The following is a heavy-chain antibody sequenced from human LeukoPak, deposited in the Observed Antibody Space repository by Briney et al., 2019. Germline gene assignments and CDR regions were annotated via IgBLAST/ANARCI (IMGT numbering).Heavy chain of an antibody. CDR2: FDPEDGET. CDR1: GYTLTELS. CDR3: ATGVYCSSTSCFRRSSAFDI. Sequence: ASVKVSCKVSGYTLTELSMHWVRQAPGKGLEWMGGFDPEDGETIYAQKFQGRVTMTEDTSTDTAYMELRSLRSEDTAVYYCATGVYCSSTSCFRRSSAFDIWGQGTMVTVSS. V-gene: IGHV1-24*01. D-gene: IGHD2-2*01. J-gene: IGHJ3*02.